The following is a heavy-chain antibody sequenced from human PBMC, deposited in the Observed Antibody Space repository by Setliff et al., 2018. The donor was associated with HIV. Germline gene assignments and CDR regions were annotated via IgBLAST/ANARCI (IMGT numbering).Heavy chain of an antibody. D-gene: IGHD4-17*01. J-gene: IGHJ4*02. CDR1: GGSVGSGSYY. V-gene: IGHV4-61*01. CDR2: IYYSGST. CDR3: ARDPPGYGDSKDY. Sequence: SETLSLTCSVSGGSVGSGSYYWSWIRQSPGKGLEWLGYIYYSGSTTYNPSLRSRVTISIDTSKNQFSLNLRSVTAAVTAVYYCARDPPGYGDSKDYWGQGKLVTAPQ.